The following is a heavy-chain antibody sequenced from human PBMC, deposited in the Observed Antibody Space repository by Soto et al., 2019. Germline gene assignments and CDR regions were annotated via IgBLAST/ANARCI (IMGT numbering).Heavy chain of an antibody. CDR1: GGSISSYY. D-gene: IGHD3-16*02. CDR2: IYYSGST. J-gene: IGHJ4*02. V-gene: IGHV4-59*01. CDR3: ARAEKDYIWGSYRNYYFDY. Sequence: LEILSLTCTVSGGSISSYYWSWIRQPPGKGLEWIGYIYYSGSTNYNPSLKSRVTISVDTSKNQFSLKLSSVTAADTAVYYCARAEKDYIWGSYRNYYFDYWGQGTLVTVSS.